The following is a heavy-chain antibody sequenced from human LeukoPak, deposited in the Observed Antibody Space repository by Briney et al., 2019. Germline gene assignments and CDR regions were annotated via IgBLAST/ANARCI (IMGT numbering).Heavy chain of an antibody. CDR2: MKPNSGDT. CDR3: ARAPPESTTRDY. Sequence: ASVKVSCKASGYTFTNYDINWVRQATGQGLEWVGWMKPNSGDTGYAQKFQGRVTMTSNISITTAYMELSSLTSEDTAVYYCARAPPESTTRDYWGQGTLVTVSS. D-gene: IGHD4-11*01. J-gene: IGHJ4*01. V-gene: IGHV1-8*01. CDR1: GYTFTNYD.